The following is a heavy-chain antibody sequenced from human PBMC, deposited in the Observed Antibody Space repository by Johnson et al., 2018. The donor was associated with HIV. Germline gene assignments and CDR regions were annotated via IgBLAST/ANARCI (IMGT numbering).Heavy chain of an antibody. D-gene: IGHD4-11*01. CDR1: GFTFSNFA. CDR3: ARDYRGALDI. Sequence: QVQLVESGGGVVQPGGSLRLSCAASGFTFSNFAIHWVRQAPGKGLEWVAVVSYETTNKHYADSVKGRFTITRDNVKNSLYMQMNSLRVEDTAVYFCARDYRGALDIWGQGTMVTVSS. CDR2: VSYETTNK. V-gene: IGHV3-30-3*01. J-gene: IGHJ3*02.